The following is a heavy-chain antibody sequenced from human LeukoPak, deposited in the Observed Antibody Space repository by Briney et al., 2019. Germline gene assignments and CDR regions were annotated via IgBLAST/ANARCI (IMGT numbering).Heavy chain of an antibody. CDR1: GVSISSSNYY. J-gene: IGHJ3*02. CDR3: ARPAPPGYDTLTGYYKNVFDI. Sequence: TSETLSLTCTVSGVSISSSNYYWDWIRQPPGKGLEWIGNIYYNGNTYYNPSLKSRVTISVDTSKNQFSLKLSSVTAADTAVYYCARPAPPGYDTLTGYYKNVFDIWGQGKMVTVSS. CDR2: IYYNGNT. D-gene: IGHD3-9*01. V-gene: IGHV4-39*01.